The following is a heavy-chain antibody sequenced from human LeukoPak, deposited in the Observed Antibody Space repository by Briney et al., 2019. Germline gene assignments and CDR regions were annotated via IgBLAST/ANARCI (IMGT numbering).Heavy chain of an antibody. V-gene: IGHV4-34*01. CDR3: AREYYYGSGSLDT. Sequence: SETLSLTCAVYGGSFSGYYWSWIRQPPGKGLEWIGEINHSGSTNYNPSLKSRVTISVDTSKNQFFLKLSSVTAADTAVYYCAREYYYGSGSLDTWGQGTMVTVSS. CDR1: GGSFSGYY. CDR2: INHSGST. J-gene: IGHJ3*02. D-gene: IGHD3-10*01.